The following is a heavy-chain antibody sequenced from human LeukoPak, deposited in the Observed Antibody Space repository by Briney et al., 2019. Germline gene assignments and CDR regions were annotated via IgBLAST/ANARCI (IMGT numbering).Heavy chain of an antibody. Sequence: SETLSLTCTVSAGSISSYYWSWIRQPVGKGLEWIGRIYTSGSTNYNPSLKSRVTMSVDTSKNQFSLKLSSVTAADTAVYYCARDSRYCSGGSCYASYYYYGMDVWGQGTTVTVSS. CDR2: IYTSGST. J-gene: IGHJ6*02. CDR3: ARDSRYCSGGSCYASYYYYGMDV. V-gene: IGHV4-4*07. CDR1: AGSISSYY. D-gene: IGHD2-15*01.